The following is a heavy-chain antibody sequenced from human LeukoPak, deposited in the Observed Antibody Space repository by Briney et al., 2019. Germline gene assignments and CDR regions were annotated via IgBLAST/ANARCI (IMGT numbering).Heavy chain of an antibody. CDR2: IYPGDSDT. D-gene: IGHD5-18*01. Sequence: LGESLKISCKGSGYSFSSYWIGWVRQMPGKGLEWMGIIYPGDSDTRYSPSFQGQVTISVDKSITTAHLQWSSLKASDSAMYYCARHLRLWQNWFDPWGQGTLVTVSS. J-gene: IGHJ5*02. CDR1: GYSFSSYW. V-gene: IGHV5-51*01. CDR3: ARHLRLWQNWFDP.